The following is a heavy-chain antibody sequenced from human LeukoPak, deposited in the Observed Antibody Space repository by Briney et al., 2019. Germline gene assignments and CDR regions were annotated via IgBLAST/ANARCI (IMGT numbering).Heavy chain of an antibody. J-gene: IGHJ4*02. CDR3: ARSGSHGVDY. CDR1: GGSFSGYY. D-gene: IGHD1-26*01. V-gene: IGHV4-34*01. Sequence: SETLSLTCAVYGGSFSGYYWSWIRQPPGKGLEWIGEINHSGSTNYNPSLKSRVTISVDTSKNQFSLKLSSVTAADTAVYYCARSGSHGVDYWGQGTLVTVSS. CDR2: INHSGST.